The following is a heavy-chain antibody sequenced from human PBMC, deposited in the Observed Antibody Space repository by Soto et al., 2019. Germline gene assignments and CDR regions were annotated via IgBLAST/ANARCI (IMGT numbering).Heavy chain of an antibody. CDR1: GFTFSSYA. V-gene: IGHV3-30-3*01. CDR3: ARLGSGYSRDFAY. J-gene: IGHJ4*02. CDR2: ISYDGSNK. Sequence: GGSLRLSCAASGFTFSSYAMHWVRQAPGKGLEWVAVISYDGSNKYYADSVKGRFTISRDNSKNTLYLQMNSLRAEDTAVYYCARLGSGYSRDFAYWGQGSLLTVSS. D-gene: IGHD3-22*01.